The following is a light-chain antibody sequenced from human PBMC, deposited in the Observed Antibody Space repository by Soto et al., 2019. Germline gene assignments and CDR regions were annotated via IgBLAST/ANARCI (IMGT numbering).Light chain of an antibody. Sequence: EIVMTQSPATLSVSPGERATLSCRASQSVSSNLAWYQQKPGQAPRLLIYGASTRATGIPARFSGSGSGTEYTLTISSLQSEDFAVYYCQEYNKWPPDAFGQGTKLELK. V-gene: IGKV3D-15*01. J-gene: IGKJ2*01. CDR3: QEYNKWPPDA. CDR1: QSVSSN. CDR2: GAS.